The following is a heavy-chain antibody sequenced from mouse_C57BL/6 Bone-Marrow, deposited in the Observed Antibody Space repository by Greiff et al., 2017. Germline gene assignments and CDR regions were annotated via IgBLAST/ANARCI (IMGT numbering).Heavy chain of an antibody. V-gene: IGHV7-3*01. Sequence: DVMLVESGGGLVQPGGSLSLSCAASGFTFTAYYMSWVRQPPGKALEWLGFIRHKANGYTTEYSSSVKGRFTISRDNYQTILYLQMHALRPEDGAAEYCAGQGYNGGSYDYFDVWGTGTTVTVSS. CDR1: GFTFTAYY. CDR3: AGQGYNGGSYDYFDV. J-gene: IGHJ1*03. D-gene: IGHD1-1*01. CDR2: IRHKANGYTT.